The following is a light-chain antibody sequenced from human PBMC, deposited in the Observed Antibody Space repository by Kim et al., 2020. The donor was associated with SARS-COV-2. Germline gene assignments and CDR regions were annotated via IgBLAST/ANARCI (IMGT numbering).Light chain of an antibody. CDR2: GAS. Sequence: SPGARATRSCRASQSLRNNYLAWYQQSPGQAPRLLIFGASARATGIPDRFSGGGSGTDFTLIISRLEPEDFAVYYCQQYDTTPWTFGQGTKVDIK. CDR1: QSLRNNY. J-gene: IGKJ1*01. V-gene: IGKV3-20*01. CDR3: QQYDTTPWT.